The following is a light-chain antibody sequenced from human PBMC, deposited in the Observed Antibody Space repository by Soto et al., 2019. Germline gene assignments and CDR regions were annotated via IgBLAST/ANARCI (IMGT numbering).Light chain of an antibody. CDR1: SSDIGYYNY. CDR3: SSYTTSSTLV. J-gene: IGLJ2*01. V-gene: IGLV2-14*01. Sequence: QPASVSGSPGQSITISCTGTSSDIGYYNYVSWYQQHPGKAPTLMIYDVSNRPSGVSNRFSGSKSGNTASLTISGLQAEDEADYYCSSYTTSSTLVFGGGTKLTVL. CDR2: DVS.